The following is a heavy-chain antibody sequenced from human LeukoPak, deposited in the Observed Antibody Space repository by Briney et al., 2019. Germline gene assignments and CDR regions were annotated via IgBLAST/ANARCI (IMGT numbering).Heavy chain of an antibody. J-gene: IGHJ4*02. CDR3: AKDARWLQLNFDY. D-gene: IGHD5-24*01. CDR1: GFTFSSYA. V-gene: IGHV3-23*01. Sequence: PGGSLRLSRAASGFTFSSYAMSWVRRAPGKGLEWVSAISGSGGSTYYADSVKGRFTISRDNSKNTLYLQMNSLRAEDTAVYYCAKDARWLQLNFDYWGQGTLVTVSS. CDR2: ISGSGGST.